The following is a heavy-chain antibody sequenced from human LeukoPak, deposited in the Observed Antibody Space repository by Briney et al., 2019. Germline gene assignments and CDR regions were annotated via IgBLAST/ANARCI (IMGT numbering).Heavy chain of an antibody. D-gene: IGHD6-19*01. Sequence: SETLSLTCTVSGGSISSYYWSWIRQPPGKGLEWIGYTYYSGSTNYNPSLKSRVTISVDTSKNQFSLKLSSVTAADTAVYYCARHLSSGWYGGNDAFDIWGQGTMVTVSS. CDR1: GGSISSYY. CDR2: TYYSGST. V-gene: IGHV4-59*08. CDR3: ARHLSSGWYGGNDAFDI. J-gene: IGHJ3*02.